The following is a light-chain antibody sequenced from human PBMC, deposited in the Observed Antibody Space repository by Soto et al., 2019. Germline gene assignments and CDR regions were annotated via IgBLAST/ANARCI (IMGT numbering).Light chain of an antibody. J-gene: IGKJ1*01. CDR2: ATS. V-gene: IGKV1-39*01. CDR1: QSINKY. CDR3: QQSFSTPRT. Sequence: DIQMTQSPSSQSASVGDRVTITCRASQSINKYLNWYQQKPGKAPKLLIYATSTLQSGVPSRFSGGGSETDFTLTISSLQPDDFATYYCQQSFSTPRTFGPGTRLEI.